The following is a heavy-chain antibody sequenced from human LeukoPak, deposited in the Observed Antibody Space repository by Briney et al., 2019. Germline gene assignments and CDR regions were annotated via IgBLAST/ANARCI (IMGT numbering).Heavy chain of an antibody. V-gene: IGHV1-69*13. Sequence: ASVRVSCKASGYSFTNYGITWMRQAPGQGLEWVGGIIPVFGAARYAQKFQGRVTITADESTNTSYLELSSLTSDDTAVYYCARPNFDYWGQGTLVAVSS. J-gene: IGHJ4*02. CDR1: GYSFTNYG. CDR2: IIPVFGAA. CDR3: ARPNFDY.